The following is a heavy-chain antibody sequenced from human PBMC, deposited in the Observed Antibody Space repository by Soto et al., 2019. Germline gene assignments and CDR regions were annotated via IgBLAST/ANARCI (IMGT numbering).Heavy chain of an antibody. CDR3: AKADTYDFWSGYLDY. Sequence: PGGSLRLSCAPSGFTFSSYAMRWVRQAPGKGLEWVSAISGSGGRTYYADSVKGRFTISRDNSKNTLYLQMNSLRAEDTAVYYCAKADTYDFWSGYLDYSGQGTLVTVSS. CDR2: ISGSGGRT. V-gene: IGHV3-23*01. D-gene: IGHD3-3*01. CDR1: GFTFSSYA. J-gene: IGHJ4*02.